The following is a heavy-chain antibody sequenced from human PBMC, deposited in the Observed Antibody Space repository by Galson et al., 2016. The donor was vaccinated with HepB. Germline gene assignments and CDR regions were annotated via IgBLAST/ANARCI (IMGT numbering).Heavy chain of an antibody. CDR3: ARMGGYGDNIFWYFDL. V-gene: IGHV2-70*01. J-gene: IGHJ2*01. CDR1: GFSLSTSEMC. CDR2: IDWDDDK. D-gene: IGHD4-17*01. Sequence: PALVKPTQTLTLTCTLSGFSLSTSEMCVTWIRQPPGKALEWLAHIDWDDDKYYRTSLRTRLTISKDTSKNQVVLTMTNMDPVDTATYYCARMGGYGDNIFWYFDLWGRGTLVTVSS.